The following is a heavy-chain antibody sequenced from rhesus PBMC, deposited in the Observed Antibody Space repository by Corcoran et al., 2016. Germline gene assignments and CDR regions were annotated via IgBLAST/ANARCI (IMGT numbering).Heavy chain of an antibody. D-gene: IGHD3-9*01. CDR3: ARDQEDDYGYYYTTLFDY. CDR1: GGSISSNY. Sequence: QLQLQESGPGLVKPSETLSLTCAVSGGSISSNYWSWIRQPPGKGLEWIGRISGSGGSTDYNPSLKGRVTLSTATSKNQFSLKLSAVTAADTAVYYCARDQEDDYGYYYTTLFDYWGQGVLVTVSS. J-gene: IGHJ4*01. V-gene: IGHV4-173*01. CDR2: ISGSGGST.